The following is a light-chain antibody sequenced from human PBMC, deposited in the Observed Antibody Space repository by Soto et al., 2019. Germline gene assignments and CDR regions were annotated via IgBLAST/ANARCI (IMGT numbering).Light chain of an antibody. CDR1: QSVSSN. CDR2: GAS. V-gene: IGKV3-15*01. CDR3: QQYNNWPYT. Sequence: EIVMTQSPATLYVSTGERATLSCRASQSVSSNLAWYQQKPVQAPRLLIYGASTRATGIPARFSGSGSGTEFTLTISSLQSEDFAVYYCQQYNNWPYTFGHGTKLEIK. J-gene: IGKJ2*01.